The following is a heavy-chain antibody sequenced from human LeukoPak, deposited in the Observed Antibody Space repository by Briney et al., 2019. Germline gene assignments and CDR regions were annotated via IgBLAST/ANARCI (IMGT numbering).Heavy chain of an antibody. CDR2: IYYNGNT. Sequence: SETLTLTCTISGGSVSSSSYYWGWIRQPPGKGMEWNGDIYYNGNTYYNASLKSRVSISVDKSNNQFSLKLTSVTAADTAVYYCARRRYYDSTGYLDWGQGTLVTVSS. D-gene: IGHD3-22*01. CDR3: ARRRYYDSTGYLD. V-gene: IGHV4-39*01. J-gene: IGHJ1*01. CDR1: GGSVSSSSYY.